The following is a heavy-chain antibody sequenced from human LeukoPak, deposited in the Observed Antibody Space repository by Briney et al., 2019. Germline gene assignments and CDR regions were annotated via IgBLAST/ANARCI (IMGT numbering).Heavy chain of an antibody. CDR3: ARVSTMVRGALDY. CDR2: ISSSSSYI. D-gene: IGHD3-10*01. CDR1: GFTLSNAW. J-gene: IGHJ4*02. V-gene: IGHV3-21*01. Sequence: PGGSLRLSCAASGFTLSNAWMSWVRQAPGKGPEWVSSISSSSSYIYYADSVKDRFSISRDNAKNSRDLEMNSLRAEDTAVYYCARVSTMVRGALDYWGQGTLVTVSS.